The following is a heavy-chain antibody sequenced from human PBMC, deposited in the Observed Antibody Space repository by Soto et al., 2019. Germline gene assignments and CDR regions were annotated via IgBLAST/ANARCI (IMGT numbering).Heavy chain of an antibody. CDR1: GLTFSSYA. J-gene: IGHJ4*02. CDR3: ARDMGVFWSGYPEGGFDY. D-gene: IGHD3-3*01. V-gene: IGHV3-23*01. CDR2: ISGSGTIT. Sequence: GGSLRLSCAASGLTFSSYAMSWVRQATGRGLEWVSAISGSGTITYYADSVKGRFTISRDNAKTSLYLQMNSLRAEDTAVYYCARDMGVFWSGYPEGGFDYWGQGTPVTVSS.